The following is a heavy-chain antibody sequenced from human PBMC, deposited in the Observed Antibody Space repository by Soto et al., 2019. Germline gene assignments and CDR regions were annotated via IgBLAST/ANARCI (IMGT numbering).Heavy chain of an antibody. J-gene: IGHJ4*02. CDR3: ATLGSTCGNSFDN. CDR2: INYSGST. D-gene: IGHD2-21*01. V-gene: IGHV4-31*03. Sequence: QVQLQESGPGLVEPSQTLSLTCTVSGGSIRGGGHYWTWIRHRPGKGLECIGYINYSGSTYYNPSLRSRVTISVDTSQGQISLKLSSVTAADTALYYCATLGSTCGNSFDNWGQGTLVTVSS. CDR1: GGSIRGGGHY.